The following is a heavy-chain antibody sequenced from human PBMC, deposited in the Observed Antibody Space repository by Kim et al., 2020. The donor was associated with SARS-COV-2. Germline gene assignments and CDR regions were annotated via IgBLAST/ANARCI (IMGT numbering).Heavy chain of an antibody. Sequence: VKSRITINPDTSKNHFSLQLNSVTPEDTAVYYCARDRVQNRRAAAGTLDYWGQGTLVTVSS. J-gene: IGHJ4*02. V-gene: IGHV6-1*01. CDR3: ARDRVQNRRAAAGTLDY. D-gene: IGHD6-13*01.